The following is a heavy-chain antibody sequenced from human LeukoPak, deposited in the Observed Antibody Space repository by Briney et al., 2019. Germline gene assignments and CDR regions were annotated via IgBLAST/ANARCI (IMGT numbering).Heavy chain of an antibody. CDR1: GYSINNYW. CDR2: IYPADSDI. V-gene: IGHV5-51*01. Sequence: RGESLKISCKGSGYSINNYWIGWVRQMPGKGLEWMGIIYPADSDIRYSPSFQGQVTISADKSISTAYLQWSSLKASDTAMYYCARQEYCSGGSCYTWFDPWGQETLVIVSS. CDR3: ARQEYCSGGSCYTWFDP. D-gene: IGHD2-15*01. J-gene: IGHJ5*02.